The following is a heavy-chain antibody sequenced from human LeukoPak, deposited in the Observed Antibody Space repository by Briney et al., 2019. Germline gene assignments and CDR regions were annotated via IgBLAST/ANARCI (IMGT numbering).Heavy chain of an antibody. D-gene: IGHD3-22*01. CDR2: ISAYNGNT. CDR3: ARVLNPYYDSSGYPFDY. CDR1: GYTFTSYG. J-gene: IGHJ4*02. Sequence: GASVKVSCKASGYTFTSYGISWVRQAPGQGLEWMGWISAYNGNTNYAQKPQGRVTMTTDTSTSTAYMELRSLRSDDTAVYYCARVLNPYYDSSGYPFDYWGQGTLVTVSS. V-gene: IGHV1-18*01.